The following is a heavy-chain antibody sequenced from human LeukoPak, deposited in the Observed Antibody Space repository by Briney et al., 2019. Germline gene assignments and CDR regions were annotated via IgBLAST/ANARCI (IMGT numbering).Heavy chain of an antibody. V-gene: IGHV4-59*13. D-gene: IGHD1-1*01. CDR3: ARGRELAPDWFDP. J-gene: IGHJ5*02. CDR1: GGSISRYY. Sequence: PLETLSLTCSVSGGSISRYYWSWIRQPPGKGPEWIGQIYYSGSTDYNPSLKSRLTISVDTSKNQVFLKLRSVTAADAAVYYCARGRELAPDWFDPWGQGTLVIVSS. CDR2: IYYSGST.